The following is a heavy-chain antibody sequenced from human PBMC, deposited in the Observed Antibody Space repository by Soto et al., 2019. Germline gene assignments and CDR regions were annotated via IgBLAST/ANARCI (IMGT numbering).Heavy chain of an antibody. CDR2: ISHTGNT. CDR3: ARKQYNWNAVDY. D-gene: IGHD1-20*01. Sequence: PSETLSLTCTVPGGSVSISSYYWGWIRQPPGRGLEWLGTISHTGNTYYNSSLKTRVTISVDTSKNQFSLKLTSLTAADTAVYYCARKQYNWNAVDYWGQGTLVTVSS. J-gene: IGHJ4*02. V-gene: IGHV4-39*01. CDR1: GGSVSISSYY.